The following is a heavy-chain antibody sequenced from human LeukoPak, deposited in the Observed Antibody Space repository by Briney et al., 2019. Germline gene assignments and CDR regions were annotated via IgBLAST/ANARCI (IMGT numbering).Heavy chain of an antibody. CDR2: INPNSGGT. V-gene: IGHV1-2*04. Sequence: ASVKVSCKASGYTFTDCYIHWVRQAPGQGLEWMGRINPNSGGTNYAQKFQGWVTMTRDTSISTAFMELSRLRSDDTAVYYCARDYRVVGPAAIPPGDGMDVWGQGTTVTVSS. J-gene: IGHJ6*02. D-gene: IGHD2-2*01. CDR3: ARDYRVVGPAAIPPGDGMDV. CDR1: GYTFTDCY.